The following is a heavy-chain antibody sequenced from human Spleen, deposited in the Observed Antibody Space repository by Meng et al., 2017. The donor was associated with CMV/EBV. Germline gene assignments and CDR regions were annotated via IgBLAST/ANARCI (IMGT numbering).Heavy chain of an antibody. Sequence: GESLKISCAASGFTFSTYWMHWVRQAPGKGLVWVSRIKSDGSSTSYADSVKGRFTISRDNAKNTLYLQMNSLRAEDTAVYYCAREAFAEYSSGYLADYWGQGTLVTVSS. V-gene: IGHV3-74*01. CDR3: AREAFAEYSSGYLADY. J-gene: IGHJ4*02. CDR2: IKSDGSST. D-gene: IGHD6-19*01. CDR1: GFTFSTYW.